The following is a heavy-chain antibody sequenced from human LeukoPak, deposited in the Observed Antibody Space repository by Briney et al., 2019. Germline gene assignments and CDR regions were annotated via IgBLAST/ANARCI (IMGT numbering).Heavy chain of an antibody. Sequence: GGSLRLSCAASGFTVSSNYMSWVRQAPGKGLEWVSYISSSGSTIYYADSVKGRFTISRDNAKNSLYLQMNSLRAEDTAVYYCARAFGGLYYYDSSGYYDYWGQGTLVTVSS. CDR2: ISSSGSTI. D-gene: IGHD3-22*01. CDR3: ARAFGGLYYYDSSGYYDY. J-gene: IGHJ4*02. V-gene: IGHV3-11*04. CDR1: GFTVSSNY.